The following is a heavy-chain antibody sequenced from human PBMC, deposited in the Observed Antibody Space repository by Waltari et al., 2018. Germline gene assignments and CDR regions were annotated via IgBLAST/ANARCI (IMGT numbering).Heavy chain of an antibody. CDR1: GFTFSSYA. Sequence: EVQLLESGGGLVQPGGSLRLSCAASGFTFSSYAMSWVRQAPGKGLEWVSAISGSGGSTYYADSVKGRFTISRDNSKNTLYLQMNSLRSEDTAVYYCARVVEESSSSVDFDYWGQGTLVTVSS. V-gene: IGHV3-23*01. CDR3: ARVVEESSSSVDFDY. CDR2: ISGSGGST. J-gene: IGHJ4*02. D-gene: IGHD6-6*01.